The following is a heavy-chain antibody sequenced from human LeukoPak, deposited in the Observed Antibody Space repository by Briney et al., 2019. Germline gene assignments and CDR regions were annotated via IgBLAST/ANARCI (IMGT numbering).Heavy chain of an antibody. V-gene: IGHV1-2*02. J-gene: IGHJ3*02. CDR3: ARAYSSGQTEGAFDI. CDR1: GYTFTGYY. CDR2: INPNSGGT. D-gene: IGHD6-19*01. Sequence: ASVKVSCKASGYTFTGYYMHWVRQAPGQGLEWMGWINPNSGGTNYAQKSQGRVTMTRDTSISTAYMELSRLRSDDTAVYYCARAYSSGQTEGAFDIWGQGTMVTVSS.